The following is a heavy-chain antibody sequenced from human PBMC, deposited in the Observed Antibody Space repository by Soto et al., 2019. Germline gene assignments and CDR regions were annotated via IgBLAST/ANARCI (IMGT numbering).Heavy chain of an antibody. Sequence: GGSLRLSCAASGFTFSSYSMNWVRQAPGKGLEWVSYISSSSSTIYYADSVKGRFTISRDNAKNSLYLQMNSLRDEDTAVYYCARVMKAAAGKYYYYGMDVWGQGTTVTVSS. CDR3: ARVMKAAAGKYYYYGMDV. CDR2: ISSSSSTI. V-gene: IGHV3-48*02. D-gene: IGHD6-13*01. CDR1: GFTFSSYS. J-gene: IGHJ6*02.